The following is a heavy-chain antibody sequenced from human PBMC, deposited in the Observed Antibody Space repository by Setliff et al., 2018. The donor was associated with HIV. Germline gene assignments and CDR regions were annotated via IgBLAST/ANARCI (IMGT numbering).Heavy chain of an antibody. J-gene: IGHJ4*02. CDR2: VDYNGRT. D-gene: IGHD5-18*01. CDR3: ARGAYRDGYDY. Sequence: SETLSLTCSVSGASISSYYWSWIRQPPGKGLEWIGYVDYNGRTDYNPSLKRRVTISLDTSKNQVSLKLSSVAAADTAVYHCARGAYRDGYDYWGQGTLVTVSS. V-gene: IGHV4-59*01. CDR1: GASISSYY.